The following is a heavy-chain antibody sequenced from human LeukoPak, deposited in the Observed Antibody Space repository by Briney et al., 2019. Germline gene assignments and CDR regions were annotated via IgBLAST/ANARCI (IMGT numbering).Heavy chain of an antibody. V-gene: IGHV4-34*01. CDR1: GGSFSGYY. CDR2: INHSGST. J-gene: IGHJ4*02. CDR3: ARGPWSGYSFDY. D-gene: IGHD3-3*01. Sequence: PSETLSLTCAVYGGSFSGYYWSWIRQPPGKGPEWIGEINHSGSTNYNPSLKSRVTISVDTSKNQFSLKLSSVTAADTAVYYCARGPWSGYSFDYWGQGTLVTVSS.